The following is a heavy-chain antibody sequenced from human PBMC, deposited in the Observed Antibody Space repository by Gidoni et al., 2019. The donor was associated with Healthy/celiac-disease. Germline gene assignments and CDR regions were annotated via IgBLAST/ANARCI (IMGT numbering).Heavy chain of an antibody. J-gene: IGHJ5*02. D-gene: IGHD4-17*01. Sequence: QLQLQESGPGLVKPSETLSLTCTVYGGSISSSSYYWFWIRQPPGKGLEWIGSIYYSGSTYYNPSLKSRVTISVDTSKNQFSLKLSSVTAADTAVYYCARDIEGDYDTNWFDPWGQGTLVTVSS. CDR2: IYYSGST. CDR3: ARDIEGDYDTNWFDP. V-gene: IGHV4-39*07. CDR1: GGSISSSSYY.